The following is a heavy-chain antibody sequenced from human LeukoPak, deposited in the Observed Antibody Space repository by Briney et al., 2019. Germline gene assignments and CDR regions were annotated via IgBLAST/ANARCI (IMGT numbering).Heavy chain of an antibody. CDR3: ARERAVNWFDP. CDR2: INPSGGST. CDR1: GYTFTSYY. V-gene: IGHV1-46*01. Sequence: ASVKVSCKASGYTFTSYYMHWVRQAPGQGLEWMGIINPSGGSTSYAQKFQGRVSMTRDMSTSTVYMELSSLRSEDTAVYYCARERAVNWFDPWAREPWSPSPQ. J-gene: IGHJ5*02.